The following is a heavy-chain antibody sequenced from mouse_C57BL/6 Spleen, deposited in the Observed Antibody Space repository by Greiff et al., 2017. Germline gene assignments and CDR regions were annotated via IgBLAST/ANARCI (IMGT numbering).Heavy chain of an antibody. CDR2: IDPETGGT. CDR3: TRWWFAY. CDR1: GYTFTDYE. J-gene: IGHJ3*01. Sequence: VQLQQSGAELVRPGASVTLSCKASGYTFTDYEMHWVKQTPVHGLEWIGAIDPETGGTAYNQKFKGKAILTADKSSSTAYMELRSLTSDDSAVYYCTRWWFAYWGQGTLVTVSA. V-gene: IGHV1-15*01.